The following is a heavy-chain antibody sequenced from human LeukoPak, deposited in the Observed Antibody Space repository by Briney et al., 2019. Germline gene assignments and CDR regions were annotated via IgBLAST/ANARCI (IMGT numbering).Heavy chain of an antibody. J-gene: IGHJ4*02. Sequence: GGSLRLSCAASGFTFSNAWMSWVRQAPGKGPEWVGRIKSKTDGGTTDYAAPVKGRFTISRDDSKNTLYLQMNSLKTEDTAVYYCTTDGQGEYSPSFDYWGQGTLVTVSS. CDR1: GFTFSNAW. CDR3: TTDGQGEYSPSFDY. V-gene: IGHV3-15*01. D-gene: IGHD5-18*01. CDR2: IKSKTDGGTT.